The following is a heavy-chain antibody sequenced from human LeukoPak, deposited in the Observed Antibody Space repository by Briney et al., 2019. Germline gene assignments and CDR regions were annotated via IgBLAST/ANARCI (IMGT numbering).Heavy chain of an antibody. V-gene: IGHV1-46*01. Sequence: ASVKVSCKASGYTFTSYYMHWVRQAPGQGLEWMGIINPSGGSTSYAQKFPGRVTMTRDTSTSTVYMELSSLRSEDTAVCYCARDLSCGGDCYHYWGQGTLVTVSS. J-gene: IGHJ4*02. CDR3: ARDLSCGGDCYHY. CDR1: GYTFTSYY. CDR2: INPSGGST. D-gene: IGHD2-21*02.